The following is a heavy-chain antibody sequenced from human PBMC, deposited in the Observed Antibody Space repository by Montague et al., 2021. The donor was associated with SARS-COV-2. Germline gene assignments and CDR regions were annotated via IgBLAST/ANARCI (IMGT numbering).Heavy chain of an antibody. CDR3: ARDVGIKRTPGFGH. J-gene: IGHJ4*02. Sequence: SLRLSCAASGFTFSSYALHWVRQAPGKGLEWVAVISFDGSLEYYADSVKGRFTISRDNSKNTVYLQMNSLRTEDTAVYYCARDVGIKRTPGFGHWGQGTLVTVSS. CDR2: ISFDGSLE. D-gene: IGHD1-14*01. V-gene: IGHV3-30*04. CDR1: GFTFSSYA.